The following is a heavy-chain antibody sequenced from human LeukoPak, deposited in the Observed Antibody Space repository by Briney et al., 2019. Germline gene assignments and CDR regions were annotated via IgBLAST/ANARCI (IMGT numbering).Heavy chain of an antibody. V-gene: IGHV1-58*02. Sequence: SVKVSCKASGFTFTSSAMQWVRQARGQRLEWIGWIVVGSGNTNYVQKFQERVTITRDMSTSTAYMELSSLRSEDTAVYYCAAGWVCSGGSCYYYFDYWGQGTLVTVSS. CDR3: AAGWVCSGGSCYYYFDY. D-gene: IGHD2-15*01. CDR1: GFTFTSSA. J-gene: IGHJ4*02. CDR2: IVVGSGNT.